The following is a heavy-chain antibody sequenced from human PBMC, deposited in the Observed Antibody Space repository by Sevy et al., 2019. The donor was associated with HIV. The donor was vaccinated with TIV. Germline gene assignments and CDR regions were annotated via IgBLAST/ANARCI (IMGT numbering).Heavy chain of an antibody. D-gene: IGHD3-9*01. CDR2: ISYHGRDK. CDR1: GITFSTSG. J-gene: IGHJ6*01. Sequence: GGSLRLSCVVSGITFSTSGMHWVRQAPVKGLEWVAVISYHGRDKFYADSVKGRSTISRANSKNILYLQMISLRAEDTAVYYCAKDFTGYNGMDVWGQGTMVPVSS. CDR3: AKDFTGYNGMDV. V-gene: IGHV3-30*18.